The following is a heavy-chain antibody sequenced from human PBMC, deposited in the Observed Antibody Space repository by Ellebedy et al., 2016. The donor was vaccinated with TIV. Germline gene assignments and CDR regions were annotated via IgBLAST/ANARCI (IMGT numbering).Heavy chain of an antibody. Sequence: MPSETLSLTCAVSGESFSGYYWSWIRRPPGKGLEWIGGINHRGTTNYNPSLKSRVVVSVDTSKKQFFLKLNSVTAADTAVYSCARDYGSGGNWFDPWGQGTLVTVSS. D-gene: IGHD3-10*01. CDR3: ARDYGSGGNWFDP. V-gene: IGHV4-34*01. J-gene: IGHJ5*02. CDR1: GESFSGYY. CDR2: INHRGTT.